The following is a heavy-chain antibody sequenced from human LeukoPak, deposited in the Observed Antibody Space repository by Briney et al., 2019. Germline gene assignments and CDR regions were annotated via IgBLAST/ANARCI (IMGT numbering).Heavy chain of an antibody. CDR3: TRDEAAATN. D-gene: IGHD6-13*01. V-gene: IGHV3-7*01. J-gene: IGHJ4*02. Sequence: GGSLRLSCAGSGFTFSNYWMSWVRQAPGKRPKWVANIKQDGREKHYVDSVKGRFTISRDNAKSSLYLQMNSLRAEDTAVYYCTRDEAAATNWGQGTLVTVSS. CDR2: IKQDGREK. CDR1: GFTFSNYW.